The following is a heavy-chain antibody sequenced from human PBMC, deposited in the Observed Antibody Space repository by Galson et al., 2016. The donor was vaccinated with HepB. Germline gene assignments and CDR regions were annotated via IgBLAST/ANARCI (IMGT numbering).Heavy chain of an antibody. V-gene: IGHV1-18*01. D-gene: IGHD2-2*02. J-gene: IGHJ4*02. CDR1: GYTFTSYG. Sequence: SVKVSCKASGYTFTSYGISWVRQAPGQGLEWMGWISAYTDNTDYAQKFQGRVTMTTDTSSSTAYMDLRSLRSDDTAVYYCARRYCSTTSCYTGGGDFDYWGQGTLVTVSS. CDR3: ARRYCSTTSCYTGGGDFDY. CDR2: ISAYTDNT.